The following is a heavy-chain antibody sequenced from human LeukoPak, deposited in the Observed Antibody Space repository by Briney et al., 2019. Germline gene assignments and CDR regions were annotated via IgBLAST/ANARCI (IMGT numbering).Heavy chain of an antibody. V-gene: IGHV5-51*01. CDR3: ARQADTMIVVVPDAFDI. CDR1: GYSFSSYW. CDR2: IYPGDSDT. D-gene: IGHD3-22*01. J-gene: IGHJ3*02. Sequence: GESLKISCKGSGYSFSSYWIGWVRQMPGKGLEWMGIIYPGDSDTRYSPSFQGQVTISADKSISTAYLQWSSLKASDTAMYYCARQADTMIVVVPDAFDIWGQGTMVTVSS.